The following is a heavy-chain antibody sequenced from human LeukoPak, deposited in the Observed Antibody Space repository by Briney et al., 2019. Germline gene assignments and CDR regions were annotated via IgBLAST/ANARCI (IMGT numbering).Heavy chain of an antibody. CDR3: VREDSRGAFDI. V-gene: IGHV3-11*04. CDR1: GFTFSDSF. CDR2: ISTSGSVT. D-gene: IGHD2-15*01. Sequence: PGGSLRLSCGASGFTFSDSFMSGIRQPPGKGPEWLSYISTSGSVTDYADSVKGRFTISRDNAKKLVYLELKSLRAEDTALYYCVREDSRGAFDIWGQGTMVIVSS. J-gene: IGHJ3*02.